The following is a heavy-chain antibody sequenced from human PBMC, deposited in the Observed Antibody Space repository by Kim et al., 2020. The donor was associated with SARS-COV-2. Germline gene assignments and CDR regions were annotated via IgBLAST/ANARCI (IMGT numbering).Heavy chain of an antibody. D-gene: IGHD6-19*01. CDR1: GYTFTTYT. CDR3: ARAGGVAGLDY. J-gene: IGHJ4*02. V-gene: IGHV1-3*01. CDR2: INAGNGNT. Sequence: ASVKVSCKASGYTFTTYTMHWVRQAPGQRLEWMGWINAGNGNTRYSQWFQDRVTITRDTSASTAYMELNSLRSEDTAVYFCARAGGVAGLDYWGQGTLVT.